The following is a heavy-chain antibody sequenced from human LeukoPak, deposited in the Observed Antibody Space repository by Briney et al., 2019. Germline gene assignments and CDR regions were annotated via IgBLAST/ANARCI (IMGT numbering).Heavy chain of an antibody. CDR1: GFTFSSYW. CDR3: ARALDVSGSRPFDY. J-gene: IGHJ4*02. D-gene: IGHD3-10*01. Sequence: GGSLRLSCAASGFTFSSYWMHWVRQAPGKGLAWVSRIYSDGSSTNYADSVKGRFTISRDNSKNTLYLQMNSLRAEDTAVYYCARALDVSGSRPFDYWGRGTLVPVSS. V-gene: IGHV3-74*01. CDR2: IYSDGSST.